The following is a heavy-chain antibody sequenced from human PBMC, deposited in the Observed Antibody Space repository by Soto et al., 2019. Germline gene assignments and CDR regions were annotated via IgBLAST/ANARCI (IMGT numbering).Heavy chain of an antibody. CDR3: ARGCLKRTPGGGWFDP. CDR2: IIPIFGTA. V-gene: IGHV1-69*13. J-gene: IGHJ5*02. CDR1: GGTFSSYA. D-gene: IGHD3-16*01. Sequence: SVKVSCKASGGTFSSYAISWVRQAPGQGLEWMGGIIPIFGTANYAQKFQGRVTITADESTSTAYMELSSLRSEDTAVYYCARGCLKRTPGGGWFDPWGQGTLVTV.